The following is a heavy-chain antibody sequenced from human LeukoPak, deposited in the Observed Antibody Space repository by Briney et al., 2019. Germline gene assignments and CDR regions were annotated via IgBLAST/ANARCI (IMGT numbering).Heavy chain of an antibody. Sequence: ASVKVSCKAVGYSCTCNYLHWGRQAPGQGPGWMGVVSLSGGATTYAQKFQGRVTLTRPMSTSTDYLDLSSPRSEDTAVYYCARDNSVRDAAWWFNASGQGTLVTASS. CDR2: VSLSGGAT. CDR3: ARDNSVRDAAWWFNA. CDR1: GYSCTCNY. J-gene: IGHJ5*01. D-gene: IGHD5-24*01. V-gene: IGHV1-46*01.